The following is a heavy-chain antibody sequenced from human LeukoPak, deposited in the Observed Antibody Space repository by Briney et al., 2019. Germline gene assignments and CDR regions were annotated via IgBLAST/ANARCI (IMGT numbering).Heavy chain of an antibody. J-gene: IGHJ4*02. Sequence: ASVKVSCKASGYTFTSCDINWVRQATGQGLEWMGWMNPNSGNTGYGQSFQGRITMTRDFSIGTAYMELSNLTSEDTAIYYCTRGSSGRRDNWGQGTLVIVSP. D-gene: IGHD6-19*01. CDR1: GYTFTSCD. V-gene: IGHV1-8*01. CDR3: TRGSSGRRDN. CDR2: MNPNSGNT.